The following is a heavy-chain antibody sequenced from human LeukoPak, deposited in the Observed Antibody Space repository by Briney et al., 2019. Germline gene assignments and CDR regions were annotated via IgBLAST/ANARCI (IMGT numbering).Heavy chain of an antibody. D-gene: IGHD2-15*01. CDR1: GFTFSSYG. CDR3: ARAGGSYYYYMDV. Sequence: GGSLRLSCAASGFTFSSYGMHWVRQAPGKRLDWVAVIWYDGSNKYYADSVKGRFTISRDNSKNTLYLQMNSLRAEDTAVYYCARAGGSYYYYMDVWGKGTTVTVSS. V-gene: IGHV3-33*01. J-gene: IGHJ6*03. CDR2: IWYDGSNK.